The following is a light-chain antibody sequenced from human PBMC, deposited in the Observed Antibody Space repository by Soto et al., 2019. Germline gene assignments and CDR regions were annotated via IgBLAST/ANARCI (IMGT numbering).Light chain of an antibody. V-gene: IGKV1-39*01. CDR3: QQGYTKSPLT. Sequence: DIQMTQSPSSLSASVGDRVTITCWTSQSINIYLNWYQQKVGEPPRLLIFGASNLQSGVPSRFSGSGVGTHFTLTISSLQAEDFATYYCQQGYTKSPLTFAGGTKVDIK. CDR1: QSINIY. CDR2: GAS. J-gene: IGKJ4*01.